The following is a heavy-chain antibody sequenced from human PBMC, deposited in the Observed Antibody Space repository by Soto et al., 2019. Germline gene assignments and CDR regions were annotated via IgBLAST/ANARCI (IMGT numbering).Heavy chain of an antibody. J-gene: IGHJ4*02. V-gene: IGHV4-34*01. CDR1: GGSFSGYY. CDR3: TRDKITGLLDY. CDR2: INHSGST. Sequence: SETLSLTCAVYGGSFSGYYWTWIRQPPGTGLEWIGEINHSGSTNYNPSLKSRVTISIDTSKNQFSLKLTSVTAADTAVYYCTRDKITGLLDYWGQGTLVTVSS. D-gene: IGHD2-8*02.